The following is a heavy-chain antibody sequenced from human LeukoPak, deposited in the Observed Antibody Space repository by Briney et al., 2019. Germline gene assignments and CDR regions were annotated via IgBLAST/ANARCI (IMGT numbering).Heavy chain of an antibody. V-gene: IGHV4-30-4*01. CDR3: ARGDPDYYYYYGMDV. Sequence: SETLSLTCTVAGGSISSGNYYWTFIRQPPGEGLECIGYIFSGGSTYYSPSLKGRVSISLDTSKNQFSLMLSSVTAADTAVYYCARGDPDYYYYYGMDVWGQGTTVTVSS. CDR2: IFSGGST. CDR1: GGSISSGNYY. J-gene: IGHJ6*02.